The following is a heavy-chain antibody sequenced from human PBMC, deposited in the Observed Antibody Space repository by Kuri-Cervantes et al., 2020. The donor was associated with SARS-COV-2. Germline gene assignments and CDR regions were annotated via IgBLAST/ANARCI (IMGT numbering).Heavy chain of an antibody. Sequence: GGSLRLSCAASGFTVSSNYMNWVRQAPGKGLEWVSYISSSSSYTNYADSVKGRFTISRDNAKNSLYLQMNSLRAEDTAVYYCARAPQWVAGDDAFDIWGQGTMVTVSS. CDR3: ARAPQWVAGDDAFDI. CDR2: ISSSSSYT. D-gene: IGHD6-19*01. J-gene: IGHJ3*02. V-gene: IGHV3-11*05. CDR1: GFTVSSNY.